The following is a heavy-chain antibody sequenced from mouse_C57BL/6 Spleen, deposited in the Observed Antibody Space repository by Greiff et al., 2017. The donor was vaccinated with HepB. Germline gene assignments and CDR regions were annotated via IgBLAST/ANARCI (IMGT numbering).Heavy chain of an antibody. CDR2: INPSNGGT. J-gene: IGHJ4*01. CDR1: GYTFTSYW. V-gene: IGHV1-53*01. CDR3: ASRPNYYGSSYVGAMDY. D-gene: IGHD1-1*01. Sequence: QVQLQQPGTELVKPGASVKLSCKASGYTFTSYWMHWVKQRPGQGLEWIGNINPSNGGTNYNEKFKSKATRTVDKSSSTAYMQLSSLTSEDSAVYYCASRPNYYGSSYVGAMDYWGQGTSVTVSS.